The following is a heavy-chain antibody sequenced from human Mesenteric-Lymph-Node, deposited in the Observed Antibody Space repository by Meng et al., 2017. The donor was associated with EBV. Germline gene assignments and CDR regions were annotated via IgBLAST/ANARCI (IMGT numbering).Heavy chain of an antibody. V-gene: IGHV4-34*01. J-gene: IGHJ4*02. CDR3: AREIYCTSASCPFDY. CDR2: INHSGST. CDR1: GGSFSGYC. D-gene: IGHD2-2*01. Sequence: QVERPPWGAVHVQHSETLSLNCAVYGGSFSGYCWSWIRQPTGKGLEWIGEINHSGSTNYNPSLKSRVTISVDTSKNQFSLKLSSVTAADTAVYYCAREIYCTSASCPFDYWGQGTLVTVSS.